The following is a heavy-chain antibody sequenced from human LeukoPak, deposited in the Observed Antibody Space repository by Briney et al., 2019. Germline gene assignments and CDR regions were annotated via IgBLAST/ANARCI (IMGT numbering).Heavy chain of an antibody. CDR1: GGSFSGYY. V-gene: IGHV4-34*01. CDR2: INHSGST. J-gene: IGHJ3*02. Sequence: PSETLSLTCAVYGGSFSGYYWSWIRQPPGKGLEWIGEINHSGSTNYNPSLKSRVTISVDTSKNQFSLKLSSVTAADTAVYYCARLIPVRFGYCSSTSCSRGAFDIWGQGTMVTVSS. D-gene: IGHD2-2*03. CDR3: ARLIPVRFGYCSSTSCSRGAFDI.